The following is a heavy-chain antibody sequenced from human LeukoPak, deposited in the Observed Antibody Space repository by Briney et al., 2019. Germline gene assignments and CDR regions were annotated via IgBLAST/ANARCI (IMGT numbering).Heavy chain of an antibody. Sequence: SETLSLTCTVSGGSISSYYWSWIRQPPGKGLEWIGYIYYSGSTNYNPSLKSRVTISVDTSKNQFSLKLSSVTAADTAVYYCASEIAVAGTRGAFDIWGQGTMVTVSS. D-gene: IGHD6-19*01. CDR3: ASEIAVAGTRGAFDI. V-gene: IGHV4-59*01. CDR2: IYYSGST. J-gene: IGHJ3*02. CDR1: GGSISSYY.